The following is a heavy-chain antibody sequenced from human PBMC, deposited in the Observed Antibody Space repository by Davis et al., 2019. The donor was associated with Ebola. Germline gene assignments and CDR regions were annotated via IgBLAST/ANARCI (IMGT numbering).Heavy chain of an antibody. CDR2: ISYDGSNK. CDR1: GFTFSNYW. V-gene: IGHV3-30-3*01. CDR3: ARRQNYYDSSGYYYAFDI. Sequence: GGSLRLSCAASGFTFSNYWMSWVRQAPGKGLEWVAVISYDGSNKYYADSVKGRFTISRDNSKNTLYLQMNSLRAEDTAVYYCARRQNYYDSSGYYYAFDIWGQGTMVTVSS. D-gene: IGHD3-22*01. J-gene: IGHJ3*02.